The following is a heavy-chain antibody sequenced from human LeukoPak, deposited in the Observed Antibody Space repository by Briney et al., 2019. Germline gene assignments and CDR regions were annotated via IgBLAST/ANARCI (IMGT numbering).Heavy chain of an antibody. CDR3: ARDRGSSGWYFY. Sequence: GGSLRLSCAASGFTFSSDWMSWVRQAQGKGLEWVANIKQDGSEKYYVDSVKGRFTISRDNAKNSLYLQMNSLRAEDTAVYYCARDRGSSGWYFYCGQGTLVTVSS. CDR1: GFTFSSDW. CDR2: IKQDGSEK. D-gene: IGHD6-19*01. V-gene: IGHV3-7*01. J-gene: IGHJ4*02.